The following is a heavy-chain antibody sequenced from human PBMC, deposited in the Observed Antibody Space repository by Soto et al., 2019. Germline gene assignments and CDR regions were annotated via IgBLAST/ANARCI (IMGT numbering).Heavy chain of an antibody. J-gene: IGHJ4*02. V-gene: IGHV1-2*02. CDR1: GYSFTGYS. Sequence: QVQMVQSGAEVKKPGASVKVSCKTSGYSFTGYSVHWVRQAPGHGPEWMGWINPKSGGTKYAQKFQGRVTMTRDTSTSTVFMELSRVTSDDTAVYYWAREGLSRGNFITGKLFDYWGQGSLVTVSS. D-gene: IGHD1-20*01. CDR2: INPKSGGT. CDR3: AREGLSRGNFITGKLFDY.